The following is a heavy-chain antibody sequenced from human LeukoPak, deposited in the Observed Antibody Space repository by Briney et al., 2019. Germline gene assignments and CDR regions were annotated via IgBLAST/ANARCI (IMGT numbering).Heavy chain of an antibody. CDR2: ISYDGSNK. V-gene: IGHV3-30*18. CDR1: GFTFSSYG. Sequence: GGSLRLSCAASGFTFSSYGMHWVRQAPGKGLEWVAVISYDGSNKYYADSVKGRFTISRDNAKNSLYLQLNSLRTEDTALYYCAKDIGSGGKDAGFDIWGQGTMVTVSA. CDR3: AKDIGSGGKDAGFDI. D-gene: IGHD2-15*01. J-gene: IGHJ3*02.